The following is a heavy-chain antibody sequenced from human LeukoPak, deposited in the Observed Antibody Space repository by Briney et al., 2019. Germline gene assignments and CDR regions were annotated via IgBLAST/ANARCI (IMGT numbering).Heavy chain of an antibody. J-gene: IGHJ6*03. Sequence: ASVKVSCKASGYTFTSYDINWVRQATGQGLEWMGWMNPNSGNTGYAQKFQGRVTMTRNTSISTAYMELSSLRSEDTAVYYCARGCIAAPNRRVKKYYYYYYMDVWGKGTTVTVSS. CDR2: MNPNSGNT. CDR3: ARGCIAAPNRRVKKYYYYYYMDV. D-gene: IGHD6-6*01. CDR1: GYTFTSYD. V-gene: IGHV1-8*01.